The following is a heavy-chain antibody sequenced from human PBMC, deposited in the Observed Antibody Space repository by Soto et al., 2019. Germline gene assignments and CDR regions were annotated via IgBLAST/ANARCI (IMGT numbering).Heavy chain of an antibody. D-gene: IGHD6-19*01. Sequence: GGSLRLSCAASGFIFSNYGIHWVRQAPGKGLEWVALIWYDGSNKYYADSVKGRFIVSRDDTNNTVYLQLNRLTADDTAIYYCARVGVVAGSQDFWGPGTLVTVSS. J-gene: IGHJ4*02. V-gene: IGHV3-30*02. CDR3: ARVGVVAGSQDF. CDR2: IWYDGSNK. CDR1: GFIFSNYG.